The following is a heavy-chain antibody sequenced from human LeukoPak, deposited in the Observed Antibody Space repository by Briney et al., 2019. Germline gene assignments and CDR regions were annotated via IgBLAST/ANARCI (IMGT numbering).Heavy chain of an antibody. CDR1: GGSISSSSYY. D-gene: IGHD5-18*01. CDR2: IYYSGST. V-gene: IGHV4-39*01. CDR3: ARQGYSYGNFDY. Sequence: SETLSLTCTVSGGSISSSSYYWGWIRQPPEKGLEWIGSIYYSGSTYYNPSLKSRVTISVDTSKNQFSLKLSSVTAADTAVYYCARQGYSYGNFDYWGQGTLVTVSS. J-gene: IGHJ4*02.